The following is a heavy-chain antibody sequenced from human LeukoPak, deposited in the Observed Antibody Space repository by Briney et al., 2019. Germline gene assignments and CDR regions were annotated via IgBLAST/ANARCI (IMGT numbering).Heavy chain of an antibody. CDR1: GFTFSSSA. CDR3: AREILRDGSYLIED. D-gene: IGHD1-26*01. J-gene: IGHJ4*02. V-gene: IGHV3-23*01. CDR2: ISNNGGYT. Sequence: GGSLRLSCAASGFTFSSSAMSWVRQAPGKGLEWVSAISNNGGYTYYADSVQGRFTISRDNSKSTLCLQMNSLRADDTAVYYCAREILRDGSYLIEDWGQGILVTVSS.